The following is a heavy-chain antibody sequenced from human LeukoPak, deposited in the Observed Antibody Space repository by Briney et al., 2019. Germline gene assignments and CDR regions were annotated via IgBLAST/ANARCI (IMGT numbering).Heavy chain of an antibody. Sequence: SAKVSCKASGGTFSSYAISWVRQAPGQGLEWMGRIIPIFGTANYAQKFQGRVTITADKSTSTAYMELSSLRSEDTAVYYCARAASYGDYLGYWGQGTLVTVSS. CDR3: ARAASYGDYLGY. J-gene: IGHJ4*02. V-gene: IGHV1-69*06. CDR1: GGTFSSYA. D-gene: IGHD4-17*01. CDR2: IIPIFGTA.